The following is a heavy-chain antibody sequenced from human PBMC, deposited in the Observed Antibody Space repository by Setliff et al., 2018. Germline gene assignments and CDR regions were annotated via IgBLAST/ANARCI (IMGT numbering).Heavy chain of an antibody. CDR1: GSSISSGYY. Sequence: PSETLSLTCAVSGSSISSGYYCGWIRQPPGKGLEWIGSMFHSGSTYYNPSLKSRVTISIDTSNNQFSLKLTSVTAADTAVYYCARHEVVAGLEYFQHWGQGTLGTVSS. J-gene: IGHJ1*01. D-gene: IGHD2-15*01. V-gene: IGHV4-38-2*01. CDR3: ARHEVVAGLEYFQH. CDR2: MFHSGST.